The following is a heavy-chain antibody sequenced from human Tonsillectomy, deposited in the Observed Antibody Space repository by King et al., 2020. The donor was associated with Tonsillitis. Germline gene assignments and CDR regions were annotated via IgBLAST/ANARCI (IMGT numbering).Heavy chain of an antibody. CDR1: GGTFSTYG. CDR3: AREGGTTVTLFDY. V-gene: IGHV1-69*01. Sequence: QAQLVQSGAEVKKPRSSVKVSCKASGGTFSTYGLSWVRQAPGQGLEWMGGIIPIFGPTNYAQKFQGRLTITADESMSTVYMELSNLRSEDTAVYYCAREGGTTVTLFDYWGQGTLVTVSS. CDR2: IIPIFGPT. J-gene: IGHJ4*02. D-gene: IGHD4-17*01.